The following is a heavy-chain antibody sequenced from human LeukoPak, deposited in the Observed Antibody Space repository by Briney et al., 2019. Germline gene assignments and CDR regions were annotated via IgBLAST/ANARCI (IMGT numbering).Heavy chain of an antibody. J-gene: IGHJ4*02. V-gene: IGHV1-8*03. CDR3: ARGRSTGYPYYFEY. D-gene: IGHD5-12*01. Sequence: ALVKVPCKASGYTFTSYDINWVRQATGQRLEWMGWMNPNSGSTGYARKFQGRVTITRNTSISTAYMELSGLRSEDTAVYYCARGRSTGYPYYFEYWGQGTLVTVSS. CDR1: GYTFTSYD. CDR2: MNPNSGST.